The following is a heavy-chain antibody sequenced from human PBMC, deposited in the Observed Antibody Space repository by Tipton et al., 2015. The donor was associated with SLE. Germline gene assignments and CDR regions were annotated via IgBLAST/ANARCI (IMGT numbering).Heavy chain of an antibody. D-gene: IGHD3-16*01. V-gene: IGHV4-31*03. J-gene: IGHJ4*02. CDR1: GVSISTSRYY. CDR3: ARFMISVGFDY. Sequence: TLSLTCSVSGVSISTSRYYWGWIRQSPGQGLEWIGYISYSGSTYYNPSLKSRITISVDTSQNQFSLKLSSVTAADTAVYYCARFMISVGFDYWGQGTLVTVSS. CDR2: ISYSGST.